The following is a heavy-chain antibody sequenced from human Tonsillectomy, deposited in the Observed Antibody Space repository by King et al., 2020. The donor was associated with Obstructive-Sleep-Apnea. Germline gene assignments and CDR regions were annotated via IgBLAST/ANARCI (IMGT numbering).Heavy chain of an antibody. CDR2: ISYDGSNK. J-gene: IGHJ4*02. V-gene: IGHV3-30*03. CDR3: AFGGSSFD. CDR1: GFTFSSYG. D-gene: IGHD6-13*01. Sequence: HVQLVESGGGVVQPGRSLRLSCAASGFTFSSYGMHWVRQAPGKGLEGVAGISYDGSNKYYADSVKGRFTISRDNSKNTLYLQMNSLRAEDTAVYYCAFGGSSFDWGQGTLVTVSS.